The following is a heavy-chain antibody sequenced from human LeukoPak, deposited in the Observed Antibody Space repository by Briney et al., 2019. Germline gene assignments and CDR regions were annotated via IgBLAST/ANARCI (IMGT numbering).Heavy chain of an antibody. CDR1: GFTFSDYW. J-gene: IGHJ6*03. V-gene: IGHV3-7*01. Sequence: GGSLRLSCAASGFTFSDYWMTWVRQAPGKGLEWVANIKQDGSEGYYVDSVKGRFTVSRDNAKSSLYLQLNSLRAEDTAVYYCATRSCSISACRASSYHCMDFRGKGTTVTVSS. D-gene: IGHD2-2*01. CDR3: ATRSCSISACRASSYHCMDF. CDR2: IKQDGSEG.